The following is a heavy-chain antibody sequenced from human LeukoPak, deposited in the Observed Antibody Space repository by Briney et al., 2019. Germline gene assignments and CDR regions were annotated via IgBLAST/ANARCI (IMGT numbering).Heavy chain of an antibody. CDR3: AAQSGSGSYYPDY. V-gene: IGHV3-48*01. CDR1: GFTFSSYS. CDR2: ISSGSSAI. D-gene: IGHD3-10*01. J-gene: IGHJ4*02. Sequence: GGSLRLSCAASGFTFSSYSMNWVRQAPGKGLEWISYISSGSSAIYYADSVKGRFTISRDNAKNSLYLQTNSLRAEDTAVYYCAAQSGSGSYYPDYWGQGTLVTVSS.